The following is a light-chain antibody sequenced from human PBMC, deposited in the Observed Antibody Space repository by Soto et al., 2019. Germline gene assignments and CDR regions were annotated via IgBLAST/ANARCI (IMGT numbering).Light chain of an antibody. CDR1: QTVRNNY. CDR2: DAS. J-gene: IGKJ4*01. V-gene: IGKV3-20*01. Sequence: EIVLTQSPATLSSFPGDRVTLSCRASQTVRNNYLAWYQQKPGQAPRLLIYDASSRATDIPDRFSGGGSGTDFTLTISRLEPEDFAVYYCQQFSSYPLTFGGGTKVDIK. CDR3: QQFSSYPLT.